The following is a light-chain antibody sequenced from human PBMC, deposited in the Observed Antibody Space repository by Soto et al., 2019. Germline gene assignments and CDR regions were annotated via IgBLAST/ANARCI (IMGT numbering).Light chain of an antibody. Sequence: DIQMTQSPSSLSAPVGDRVTITCRASQGISNYLAWYQQKPGKVPKLLIYAASTLQSGVPSRFSGSGSGTDFTLTISSLQPEDVATYYCQKYNSAPELTFGGGTKVEIK. J-gene: IGKJ4*01. V-gene: IGKV1-27*01. CDR1: QGISNY. CDR3: QKYNSAPELT. CDR2: AAS.